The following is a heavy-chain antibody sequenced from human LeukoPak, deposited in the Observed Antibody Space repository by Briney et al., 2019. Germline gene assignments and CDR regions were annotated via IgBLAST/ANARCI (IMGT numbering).Heavy chain of an antibody. CDR1: GFTFSSYA. J-gene: IGHJ4*02. CDR2: ISGSGGST. V-gene: IGHV3-23*01. CDR3: AKHRGYGSVSYSNS. Sequence: PGGSLRLSCAASGFTFSSYAMSWVRQAPGKGLEWVSAISGSGGSTNYADSVKGRFTISRDNSKNTLFLQMNSLRAEDTALYYCAKHRGYGSVSYSNSWGQGTLVIVSS. D-gene: IGHD3-10*01.